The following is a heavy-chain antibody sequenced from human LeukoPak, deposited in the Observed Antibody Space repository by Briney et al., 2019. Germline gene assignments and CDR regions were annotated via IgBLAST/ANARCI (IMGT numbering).Heavy chain of an antibody. V-gene: IGHV1-8*03. Sequence: ASVKVSCKASGYTFTSYDINWVRQATGQGLEWMGWMNPNSGNTGYAQKFQGRVTITRNTSISTAYMELSSLRSEDTAVYYCAREGVWRWLHPNPFDYWGQGTLVTVSS. J-gene: IGHJ4*02. CDR1: GYTFTSYD. CDR3: AREGVWRWLHPNPFDY. CDR2: MNPNSGNT. D-gene: IGHD5-24*01.